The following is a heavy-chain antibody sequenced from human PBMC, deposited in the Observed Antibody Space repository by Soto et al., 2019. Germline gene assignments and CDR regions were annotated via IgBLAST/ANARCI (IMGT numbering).Heavy chain of an antibody. CDR1: GGTFSSYA. V-gene: IGHV1-69*01. CDR3: AREEGFDWFDP. Sequence: QVQLVQSGAEVKKPGSSVKVSCKASGGTFSSYAISWVRQAPGQGLEWMGGIIPIFGTANYAQKFQGRVTNTADQTTGTAYMGLSSLRSEDTAVDFCAREEGFDWFDPWGQGTLVTVSS. D-gene: IGHD3-10*01. J-gene: IGHJ5*02. CDR2: IIPIFGTA.